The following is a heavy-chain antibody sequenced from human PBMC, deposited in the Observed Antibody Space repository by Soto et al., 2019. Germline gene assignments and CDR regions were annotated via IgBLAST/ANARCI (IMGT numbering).Heavy chain of an antibody. D-gene: IGHD5-18*01. CDR2: INSDESST. CDR3: ARDGYTYGYGAMDV. CDR1: GFTFRSYW. J-gene: IGHJ6*02. Sequence: EVQLVESGGGLVQPGGSLRLSCAASGFTFRSYWMHWVRQAPGKGLVWVSRINSDESSTNYADSVKGPFTISRDNAKNTLYLQMNSLRAEDTAVYYCARDGYTYGYGAMDVWGQGTTVTVSS. V-gene: IGHV3-74*01.